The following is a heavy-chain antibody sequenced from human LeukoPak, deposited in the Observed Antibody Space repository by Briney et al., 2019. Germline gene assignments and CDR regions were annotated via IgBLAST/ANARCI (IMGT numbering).Heavy chain of an antibody. CDR1: GYSSTSYW. CDR3: ARHLAHYDILTGYYYYYMDV. Sequence: GESLKISCKGSGYSSTSYWIGWVRQMPGKGLEWMGIIYPSDSDTRYSPSFQGHVTISADKSISTAYLQWSSLKASDTAMYYCARHLAHYDILTGYYYYYMDVWGKGTTVTVS. J-gene: IGHJ6*03. CDR2: IYPSDSDT. V-gene: IGHV5-51*01. D-gene: IGHD3-9*01.